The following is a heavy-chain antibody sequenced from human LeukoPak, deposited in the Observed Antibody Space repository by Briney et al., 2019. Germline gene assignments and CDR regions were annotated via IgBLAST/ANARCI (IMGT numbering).Heavy chain of an antibody. CDR3: ARDVHDFWSGSYYYYMDV. CDR2: IYHSGST. V-gene: IGHV4-30-2*01. CDR1: GGSISSGGYY. J-gene: IGHJ6*03. Sequence: PSQTLSLTCTVSGGSISSGGYYWSWIRQPPGKGLEWIGYIYHSGSTYYNPSLKSRVTISVDRSKNQFSLKLSSVTAADTAVYYCARDVHDFWSGSYYYYMDVWGKGTTVTVSS. D-gene: IGHD3-3*01.